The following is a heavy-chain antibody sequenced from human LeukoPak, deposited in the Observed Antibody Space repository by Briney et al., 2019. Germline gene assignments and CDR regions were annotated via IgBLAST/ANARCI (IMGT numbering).Heavy chain of an antibody. CDR3: ATNRAGTYDRPFDI. CDR2: INRSGST. CDR1: GGSFSGYF. Sequence: PSETLSLTCAIYGGSFSGYFWSWFRQPPGKGLEWIGEINRSGSTNYNSSLSLKSRVTISVDTSKNQFSLKLSSVTATDTAVYFCATNRAGTYDRPFDIWGQGTMVTVSS. V-gene: IGHV4-34*01. J-gene: IGHJ3*02. D-gene: IGHD1-26*01.